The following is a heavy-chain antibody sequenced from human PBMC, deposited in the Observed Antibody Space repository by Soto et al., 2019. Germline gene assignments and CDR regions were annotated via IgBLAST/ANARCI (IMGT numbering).Heavy chain of an antibody. D-gene: IGHD3-22*01. CDR3: ASTYDSYYYDSSGYYYAYY. CDR1: GGTFSSYA. Sequence: SVKVSCKASGGTFSSYAIGWVRQAPEQGLEWMGGIIPIFGTANYAQKFQGRVTITVDESTSTAYMELSSLRSEDTAVYYCASTYDSYYYDSSGYYYAYYWGQGTLVTVSS. V-gene: IGHV1-69*13. CDR2: IIPIFGTA. J-gene: IGHJ4*02.